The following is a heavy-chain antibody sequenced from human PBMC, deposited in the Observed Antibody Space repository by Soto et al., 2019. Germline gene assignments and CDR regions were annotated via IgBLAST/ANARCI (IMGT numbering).Heavy chain of an antibody. CDR2: IYYSGTT. CDR1: GGSISSYSYY. CDR3: ARKLLGYCSTTSCYYGMDV. V-gene: IGHV4-39*01. J-gene: IGHJ6*02. Sequence: PSETLSLTCPVSGGSISSYSYYWGWIRQPPGKGLEWIGSIYYSGTTYYNPSLKSRVTISVDMSKNQFSLRLSSVTAADTAVYYCARKLLGYCSTTSCYYGMDVWGQGTTVTVSS. D-gene: IGHD2-2*01.